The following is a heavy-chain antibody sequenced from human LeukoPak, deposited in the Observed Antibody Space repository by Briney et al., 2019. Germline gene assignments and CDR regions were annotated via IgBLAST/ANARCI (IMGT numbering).Heavy chain of an antibody. J-gene: IGHJ3*02. CDR1: GGSLSGYY. V-gene: IGHV4-59*01. D-gene: IGHD3-22*01. Sequence: SETLSLTCAVYGGSLSGYYWSWIRQPPGKGLECIGYIYYSGSTNYNPSLKSRVTISVDTSKNQFSLKLSSVTAADTAVYYCARARNYYDSSDHYYEGDAFDIWGQGTMVTVSS. CDR2: IYYSGST. CDR3: ARARNYYDSSDHYYEGDAFDI.